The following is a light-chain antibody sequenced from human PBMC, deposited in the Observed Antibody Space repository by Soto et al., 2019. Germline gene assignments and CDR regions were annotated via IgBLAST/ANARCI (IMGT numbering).Light chain of an antibody. CDR3: LQKYLYPFT. V-gene: IGKV1-6*01. Sequence: AIQMTQSPSSLSASVGDRVTITCRASQGIRNDLDWFQQKPGKAPKLLIYAASNLQSGVPARFSGSGSGTDFTLTISSLHPEDFATYYCLQKYLYPFTFGPGTKVDIK. CDR2: AAS. CDR1: QGIRND. J-gene: IGKJ3*01.